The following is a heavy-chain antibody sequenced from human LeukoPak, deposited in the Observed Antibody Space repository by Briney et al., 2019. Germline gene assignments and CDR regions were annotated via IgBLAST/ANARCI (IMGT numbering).Heavy chain of an antibody. CDR2: IYPGDSDT. J-gene: IGHJ5*02. D-gene: IGHD6-19*01. V-gene: IGHV5-51*01. CDR3: ARLESERDSSGWFWDWFDP. Sequence: PGESLKISCKGSGYSFTSYWIGWVRQMPGKGLEWMGIIYPGDSDTRYSPSFQGQVTISADKSISTAYLQWSSPKASDTAMYYCARLESERDSSGWFWDWFDPWGQGTLVTVSS. CDR1: GYSFTSYW.